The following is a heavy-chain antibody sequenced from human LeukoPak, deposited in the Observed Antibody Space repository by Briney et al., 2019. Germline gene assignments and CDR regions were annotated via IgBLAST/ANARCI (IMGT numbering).Heavy chain of an antibody. CDR3: ARGANIAAAGTHWFDH. CDR1: GGSFSGYY. D-gene: IGHD6-13*01. CDR2: INHSGST. V-gene: IGHV4-34*01. J-gene: IGHJ5*02. Sequence: SETLSLTCAVYGGSFSGYYWSWIRQPPGKGLEWIGEINHSGSTNYNPSLKSRVTISVDTSKNQFSLKLSSVTAADTAVYYCARGANIAAAGTHWFDHWGQGTLVTVSS.